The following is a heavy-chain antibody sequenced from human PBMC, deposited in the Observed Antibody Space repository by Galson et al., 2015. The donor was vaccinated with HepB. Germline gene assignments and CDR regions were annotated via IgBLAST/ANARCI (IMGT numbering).Heavy chain of an antibody. Sequence: SLRLSCAASGFALSNYGMNWVRQAPGKGLEWVSGFGTSGDKTSYADSVKGRFTISSDNSRNTLYLQMNSLRAEDTAVYYCAKRLFVPTDCWGQGTLVTVSS. J-gene: IGHJ4*02. V-gene: IGHV3-23*01. CDR2: FGTSGDKT. CDR3: AKRLFVPTDC. CDR1: GFALSNYG.